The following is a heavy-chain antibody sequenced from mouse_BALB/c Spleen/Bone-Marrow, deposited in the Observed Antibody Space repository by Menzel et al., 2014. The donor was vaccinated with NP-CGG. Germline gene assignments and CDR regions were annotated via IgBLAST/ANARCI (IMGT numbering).Heavy chain of an antibody. CDR2: IRSKSNNYAT. D-gene: IGHD2-4*01. CDR1: GFTFNTYA. Sequence: EVKLVESGGGLVQPKGSLKLSCAASGFTFNTYAMNWVRQAPGKGLEWVARIRSKSNNYATYYADSVEDRFTISRDDSQSMLYLQMNNLKTEDTAMYYCVRQNYDYAWFAYWGQGTLVTVSA. V-gene: IGHV10-1*02. CDR3: VRQNYDYAWFAY. J-gene: IGHJ3*01.